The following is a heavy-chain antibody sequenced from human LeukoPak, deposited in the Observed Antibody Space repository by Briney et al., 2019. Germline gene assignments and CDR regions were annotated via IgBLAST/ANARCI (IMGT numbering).Heavy chain of an antibody. D-gene: IGHD2-2*01. Sequence: SETLSLTCTVSGGSISSYYWGWIRQPPGKGLEWIGSIYYSGSTYYNPSLKGRVTISVDTSRNQFSLKLSSVTAADTAVYYCARHGRGSTSTPFFDYWGQGTLVTVSS. CDR1: GGSISSYY. V-gene: IGHV4-39*01. CDR3: ARHGRGSTSTPFFDY. J-gene: IGHJ4*02. CDR2: IYYSGST.